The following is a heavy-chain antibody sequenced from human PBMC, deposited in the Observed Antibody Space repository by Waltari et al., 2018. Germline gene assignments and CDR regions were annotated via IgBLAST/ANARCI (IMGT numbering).Heavy chain of an antibody. J-gene: IGHJ4*02. V-gene: IGHV4-59*13. CDR2: IYYSGNT. CDR3: ARRRDYGDSDFDY. Sequence: QVQLQESGPGLVKPSETLSLTCTVSGGSIRTYYWSWIRQPPGKGLEWIGNIYYSGNTNYNPSLRSRVTISIDTSKNQFSLKLTSVTTADTAVYYCARRRDYGDSDFDYWGQGTLVTVSS. D-gene: IGHD4-17*01. CDR1: GGSIRTYY.